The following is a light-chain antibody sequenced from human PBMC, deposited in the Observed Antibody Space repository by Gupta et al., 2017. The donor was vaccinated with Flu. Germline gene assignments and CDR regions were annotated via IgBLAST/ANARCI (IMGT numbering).Light chain of an antibody. J-gene: IGKJ1*01. Sequence: DIQMTQSQSYLSASVGDRVTITCRASQTINIYLHWYQQRPGKAPKLLIYAASTLQSRVPSRFSGSGSGTDFTLTISRLQPEDFASYYCQQSDSYPRTFSQGTKVEIK. CDR1: QTINIY. CDR3: QQSDSYPRT. V-gene: IGKV1-39*01. CDR2: AAS.